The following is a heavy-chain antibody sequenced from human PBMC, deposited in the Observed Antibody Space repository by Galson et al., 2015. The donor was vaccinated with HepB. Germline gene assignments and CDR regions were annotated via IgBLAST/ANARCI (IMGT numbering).Heavy chain of an antibody. D-gene: IGHD3-10*01. CDR1: GFSFSSYA. V-gene: IGHV3-23*01. CDR3: AKDLRFGEIWLDS. Sequence: SLRLSCAASGFSFSSYAMSWVRQAPGKGLEWVSVITGFGDSANYAGSVKGRFTVSRDSSKNTLYLQMNSLRVDDTAVYYCAKDLRFGEIWLDSWGRGTLVTVSS. J-gene: IGHJ4*02. CDR2: ITGFGDSA.